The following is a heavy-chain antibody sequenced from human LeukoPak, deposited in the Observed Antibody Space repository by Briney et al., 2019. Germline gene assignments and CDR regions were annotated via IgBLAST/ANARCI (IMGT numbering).Heavy chain of an antibody. CDR1: GFTFSNAW. D-gene: IGHD5-18*01. Sequence: GGSLRLSCAVSGFTFSNAWMSWVRQAPGKGLEWVAVISYDGSNKYYVDSVKGRFTISRDNSKNTLYLQMNSLRAEDTAVYYCAKESETAMVTFFDYLGQGTLVTVSS. CDR2: ISYDGSNK. V-gene: IGHV3-30*18. J-gene: IGHJ4*02. CDR3: AKESETAMVTFFDY.